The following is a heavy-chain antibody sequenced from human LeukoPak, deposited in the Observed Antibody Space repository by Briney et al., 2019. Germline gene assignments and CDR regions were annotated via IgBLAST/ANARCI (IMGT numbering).Heavy chain of an antibody. CDR1: GLTVSTNY. CDR3: ARAGLDSSGQHPHDY. CDR2: IYSGGNT. Sequence: GGSLRLSCAASGLTVSTNYMSWVRQAPGKGLEWFSVIYSGGNTAYADSVKGRFTISRDNSKNTLSLQMNSLRVEDTAVYYCARAGLDSSGQHPHDYWGQGTLVTVSS. D-gene: IGHD3-22*01. V-gene: IGHV3-66*02. J-gene: IGHJ4*02.